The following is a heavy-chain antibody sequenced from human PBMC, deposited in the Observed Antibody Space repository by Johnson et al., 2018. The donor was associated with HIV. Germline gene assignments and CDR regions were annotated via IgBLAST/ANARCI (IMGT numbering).Heavy chain of an antibody. CDR2: ISYDGSNK. CDR3: AKESETYGVNIGFEHPFDI. CDR1: GFTFSSYG. D-gene: IGHD4-23*01. J-gene: IGHJ3*02. V-gene: IGHV3-30*18. Sequence: QMLLVESGGGVVQPGRSLRLSCAASGFTFSSYGMHWVRQAPGKGLEWVAIISYDGSNKHYADSVKGRFTISRDNSKNTLYLQMNSLRAEDTAVYYCAKESETYGVNIGFEHPFDIWGQGTMVTVSS.